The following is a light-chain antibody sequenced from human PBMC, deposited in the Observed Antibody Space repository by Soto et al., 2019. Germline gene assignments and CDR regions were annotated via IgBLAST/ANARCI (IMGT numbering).Light chain of an antibody. CDR1: SSDIGGYNF. V-gene: IGLV2-14*01. J-gene: IGLJ2*01. CDR3: ASYTTSSTLV. Sequence: QSALTQPASMSGSPGQSITISCTGTSSDIGGYNFVSWYHQHPGKAPKLLIYAVTNRPSGIPDRFSGSKSGNTASLTISGLQAEDGADYYCASYTTSSTLVFGGGTKLTVL. CDR2: AVT.